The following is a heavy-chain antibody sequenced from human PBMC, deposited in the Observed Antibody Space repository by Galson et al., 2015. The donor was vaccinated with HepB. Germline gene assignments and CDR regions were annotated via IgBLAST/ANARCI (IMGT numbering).Heavy chain of an antibody. Sequence: SLRLSCAISRPSFGDFAIGWFRRAPGKGLEWVGFIRSNNYGGTIRYAASLRGRFRISRDDSKNIAYLQMNSLRTDDTAVYFCTSGNFAGPFAPWGQGSRVTVSS. D-gene: IGHD1-7*01. CDR1: RPSFGDFA. V-gene: IGHV3-49*03. CDR2: IRSNNYGGTI. CDR3: TSGNFAGPFAP. J-gene: IGHJ5*02.